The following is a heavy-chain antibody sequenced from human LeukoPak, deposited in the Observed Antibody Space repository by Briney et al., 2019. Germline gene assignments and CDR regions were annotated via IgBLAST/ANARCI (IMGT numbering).Heavy chain of an antibody. D-gene: IGHD2-2*01. Sequence: GGSLRLSCAASGFTLSSYGMSWVRQAPGKGLEWVSAISGGGGSTFYADSVKGRFTISRDNSKNTLYLQMNSLRAEDTAVYYCAKDARYCSSTSCYFKPYYFDYWGQGTLVTVSS. CDR3: AKDARYCSSTSCYFKPYYFDY. V-gene: IGHV3-23*01. CDR2: ISGGGGST. CDR1: GFTLSSYG. J-gene: IGHJ4*02.